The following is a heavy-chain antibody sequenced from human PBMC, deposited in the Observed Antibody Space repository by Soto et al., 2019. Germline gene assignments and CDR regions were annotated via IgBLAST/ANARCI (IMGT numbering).Heavy chain of an antibody. CDR2: ISGYNGNT. D-gene: IGHD5-18*01. Sequence: QVQLVQSGAEVMTPGASVKVSCKASGYTFSNFGLSWVRQAPGQGLEWMGWISGYNGNTNSAERFQGRVTISTDTSTSPEYMEVRSLTPGDTAVYSCARDKGYGFGWSSSSGMDVWAQGTTVTV. J-gene: IGHJ6*02. CDR1: GYTFSNFG. V-gene: IGHV1-18*01. CDR3: ARDKGYGFGWSSSSGMDV.